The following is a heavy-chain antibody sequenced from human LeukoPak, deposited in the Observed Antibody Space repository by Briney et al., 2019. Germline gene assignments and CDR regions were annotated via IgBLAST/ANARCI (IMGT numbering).Heavy chain of an antibody. CDR1: GYTFISFY. Sequence: EASVKVSCKASGYTFISFYMYWVRQAPGQGLEWMGVINPSGGSTAYAQQSQGRVTMTRDTSTSTVYMELSSLRSEDTAVYYCARHSLIGTTPFDYWGQGTLVTVSS. CDR3: ARHSLIGTTPFDY. CDR2: INPSGGST. D-gene: IGHD1-20*01. V-gene: IGHV1-46*01. J-gene: IGHJ4*02.